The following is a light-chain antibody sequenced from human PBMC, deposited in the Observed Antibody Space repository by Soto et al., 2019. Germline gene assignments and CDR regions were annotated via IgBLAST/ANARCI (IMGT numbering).Light chain of an antibody. CDR2: DDN. CDR1: ISNIVGNS. V-gene: IGLV1-51*01. Sequence: QSLLTQPPSVSAAPGQKFTIACSGSISNIVGNSVSWYQQLPGTAPKLLIYDDNKRPSGIPDRFSGSKSGTSATLGITGFQNGDEADYYCGSWDSSLSAYVFGTGTKVTVL. J-gene: IGLJ1*01. CDR3: GSWDSSLSAYV.